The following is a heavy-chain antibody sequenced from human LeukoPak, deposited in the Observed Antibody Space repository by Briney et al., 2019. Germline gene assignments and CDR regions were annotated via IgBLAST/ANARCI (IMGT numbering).Heavy chain of an antibody. Sequence: ASVKVSCKASGYTFTSYYMHWVRQAPGQGLEWMGIINPSGGSTSYAQKFQGRVTMTRDTSTSTVYMELSSLRSEDTAVYYYAISPYYYDSSGYYDFDYWGQGTLVTVSS. CDR3: AISPYYYDSSGYYDFDY. CDR1: GYTFTSYY. V-gene: IGHV1-46*01. CDR2: INPSGGST. D-gene: IGHD3-22*01. J-gene: IGHJ4*02.